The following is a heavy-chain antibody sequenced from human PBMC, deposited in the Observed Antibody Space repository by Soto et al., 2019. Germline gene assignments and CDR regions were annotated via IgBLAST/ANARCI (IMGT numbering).Heavy chain of an antibody. V-gene: IGHV3-23*01. Sequence: GGSLRLSCAASGFTFSSYAMSWVRQAPGEGLEWVSAISGSGGSTYYAESVKGRFTISRDNSKNTLYLQMNSLRAEDTAVYYFSKDRGCTNGVCYKGPSAFDIWGQGTMVTVSS. CDR3: SKDRGCTNGVCYKGPSAFDI. CDR2: ISGSGGST. CDR1: GFTFSSYA. D-gene: IGHD2-8*01. J-gene: IGHJ3*02.